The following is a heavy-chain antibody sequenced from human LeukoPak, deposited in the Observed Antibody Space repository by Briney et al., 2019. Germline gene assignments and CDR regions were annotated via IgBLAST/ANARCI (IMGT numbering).Heavy chain of an antibody. CDR1: GFTFSSYW. Sequence: PGGSLRLSCAASGFTFSSYWMSWVRQAPGKGLEWVANIKQDGSEKYYVDSVKGRFTISRDNAKNSLYLQMNSLRAEDTAVYYCAREGGQYCSSTSCPFDYWGQGTLVTVSS. CDR2: IKQDGSEK. J-gene: IGHJ4*02. V-gene: IGHV3-7*03. D-gene: IGHD2-2*01. CDR3: AREGGQYCSSTSCPFDY.